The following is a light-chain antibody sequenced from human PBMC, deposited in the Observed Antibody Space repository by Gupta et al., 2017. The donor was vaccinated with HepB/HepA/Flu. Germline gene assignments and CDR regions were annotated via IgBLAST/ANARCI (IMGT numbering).Light chain of an antibody. J-gene: IGKJ4*01. V-gene: IGKV1-5*03. CDR3: HQYNSYSLT. CDR1: ESISDW. Sequence: DIQMTQSPSTLSASVGDRVTITCRASESISDWLAWYQHKPGKAPKLLIYRASTLESGAPSRFSGSGSGTEFTLTISSLQPDDYAIYYCHQYNSYSLTFGGGTKVEMK. CDR2: RAS.